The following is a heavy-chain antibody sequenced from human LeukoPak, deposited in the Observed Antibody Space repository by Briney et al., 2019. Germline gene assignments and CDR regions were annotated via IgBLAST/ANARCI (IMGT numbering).Heavy chain of an antibody. CDR1: GFTFSSYW. CDR2: IYSGGST. J-gene: IGHJ4*02. V-gene: IGHV3-53*01. CDR3: ARAPSSWPHYFDY. D-gene: IGHD6-13*01. Sequence: PGGSLRPSCAASGFTFSSYWMSWVRQAPGKGLEWVSVIYSGGSTYYADSVKGRFTISRDNSKNTLYLQMNSLRAEDTAVYYCARAPSSWPHYFDYWGQGTLVTVSS.